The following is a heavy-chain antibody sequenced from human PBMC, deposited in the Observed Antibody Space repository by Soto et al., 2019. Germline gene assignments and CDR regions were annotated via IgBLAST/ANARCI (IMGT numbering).Heavy chain of an antibody. CDR1: GFTFGDYA. Sequence: GGSLRLSCTASGFTFGDYAMSWFRQAPGKGLEWVGFIRSKAYGGTTVYTESVKGRFTISREYSKSIAYLQMNSLKTEDTAVYYCTRDNVDYEFWSGYSRGYYYYMDVWGKGTTVTVSS. CDR3: TRDNVDYEFWSGYSRGYYYYMDV. D-gene: IGHD3-3*01. J-gene: IGHJ6*03. CDR2: IRSKAYGGTT. V-gene: IGHV3-49*01.